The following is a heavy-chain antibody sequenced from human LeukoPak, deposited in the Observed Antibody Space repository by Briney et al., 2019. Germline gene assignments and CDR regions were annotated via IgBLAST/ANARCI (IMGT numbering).Heavy chain of an antibody. V-gene: IGHV2-5*02. CDR3: AHDRMGVGFDP. CDR2: IYWDDGK. D-gene: IGHD3-10*01. J-gene: IGHJ5*02. CDR1: GFSLTTTGVGSTGVG. Sequence: SGPTLVKATQTLTLTCTFSGFSLTTTGVGSTGVGVTWVRQAPGKALEWLALIYWDDGKHYNPSLKTRLTITKDTSKNQVTLTMTNMEPADTGTYYCAHDRMGVGFDPWGRGTLVTVSS.